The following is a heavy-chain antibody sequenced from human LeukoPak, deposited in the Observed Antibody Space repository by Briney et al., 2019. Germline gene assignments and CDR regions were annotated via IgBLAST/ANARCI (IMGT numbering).Heavy chain of an antibody. V-gene: IGHV3-48*04. CDR2: ISSGGSPV. CDR3: ARNRGWLQFDY. J-gene: IGHJ4*02. D-gene: IGHD5-12*01. Sequence: GGSLRLSCAASGFAFTSYSMNWVRQAPGKGLEWISYISSGGSPVYYADSVKGRFTISRDNAKTSLYLQMDSLRAEDTAVYYCARNRGWLQFDYWGQGTLVTVSS. CDR1: GFAFTSYS.